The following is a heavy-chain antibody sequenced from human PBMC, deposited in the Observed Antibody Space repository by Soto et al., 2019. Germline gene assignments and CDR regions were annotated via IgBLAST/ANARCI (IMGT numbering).Heavy chain of an antibody. J-gene: IGHJ6*02. CDR2: IIPIFGTA. CDR3: ARGGRLADPGLTEYYYYGMDV. V-gene: IGHV1-69*06. D-gene: IGHD3-16*01. CDR1: GGTFSSYA. Sequence: SVKVSCKASGGTFSSYAISWVRQAPGQGLEWMGGIIPIFGTANYAQKFQGRVTITADKSTSTAYMELSSLRSEDTAVYYCARGGRLADPGLTEYYYYGMDVWRQGTTVTV.